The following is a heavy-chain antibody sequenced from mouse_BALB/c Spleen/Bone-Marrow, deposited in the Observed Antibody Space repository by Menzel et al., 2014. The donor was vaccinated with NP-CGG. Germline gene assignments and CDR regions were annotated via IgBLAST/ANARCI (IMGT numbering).Heavy chain of an antibody. V-gene: IGHV1S81*02. Sequence: VQLQQSGAELVKPGASVKLSCKASGHTFTSYWMHWVKQRPGQGLEWIGEISPSNGRTNYNEKFKSKATLTVDKSSSTAYMQLSSLTSEDSAVYYCARCYYGNYFDYWGHGTTLTVSS. J-gene: IGHJ2*01. CDR3: ARCYYGNYFDY. D-gene: IGHD2-1*01. CDR2: ISPSNGRT. CDR1: GHTFTSYW.